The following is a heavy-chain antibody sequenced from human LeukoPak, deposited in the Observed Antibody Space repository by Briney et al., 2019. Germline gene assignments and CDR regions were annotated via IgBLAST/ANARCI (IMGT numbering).Heavy chain of an antibody. CDR3: ARWDSAYDYFDS. Sequence: GASVKVSCETSGYTFNGYFLHWVRQAPGQGLEWMGWIDPNSGDTNCVQKFQGRVTMTRDTSINTAYMELNSLQSDDTAVYSCARWDSAYDYFDSWGQGTLVTVSS. J-gene: IGHJ4*02. CDR2: IDPNSGDT. CDR1: GYTFNGYF. V-gene: IGHV1-2*02. D-gene: IGHD6-25*01.